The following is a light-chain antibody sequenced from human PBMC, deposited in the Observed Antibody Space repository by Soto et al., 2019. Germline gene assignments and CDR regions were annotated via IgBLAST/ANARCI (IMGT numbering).Light chain of an antibody. CDR1: QSVSSHY. CDR3: QQYGSSPT. J-gene: IGKJ4*01. V-gene: IGKV3-20*01. Sequence: EIVLTQSPCTLSSSPGETATLSCRASQSVSSHYLAWYQQKPGQAPRLLIDGASTRATGTPDRFGGSGSGTDFTLTTTRLEPEDFAVYSRQQYGSSPTFGGGTKVDNK. CDR2: GAS.